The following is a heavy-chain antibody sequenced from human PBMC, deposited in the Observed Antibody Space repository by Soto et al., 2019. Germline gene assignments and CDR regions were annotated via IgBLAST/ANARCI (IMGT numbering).Heavy chain of an antibody. CDR3: ARDRRGSSGYYYSDY. CDR1: GYTFTSYG. J-gene: IGHJ4*02. CDR2: ISAYNGNT. D-gene: IGHD3-22*01. Sequence: ASVKVSCKASGYTFTSYGISWVRQAPGQGLEWMGWISAYNGNTNYAQKLQGRVTMTTDTSTSTAYMELRSLRSDDTAVYYCARDRRGSSGYYYSDYWGQGTLVTVSS. V-gene: IGHV1-18*04.